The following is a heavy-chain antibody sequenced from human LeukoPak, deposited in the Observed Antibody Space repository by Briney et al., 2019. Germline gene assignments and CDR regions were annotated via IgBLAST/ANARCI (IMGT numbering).Heavy chain of an antibody. CDR2: IYYSGST. CDR1: GGSFSGYY. CDR3: ARVYCSGGSCYQAFDY. D-gene: IGHD2-15*01. Sequence: SETLSLTCAVYGGSFSGYYWSWIRQPPGKGLEWSGYIYYSGSTNSNPSLKRRVTTSVDTSKNQFSLKLSSVTAAATAVYYCARVYCSGGSCYQAFDYWGQGTLVTVSS. V-gene: IGHV4-59*08. J-gene: IGHJ4*02.